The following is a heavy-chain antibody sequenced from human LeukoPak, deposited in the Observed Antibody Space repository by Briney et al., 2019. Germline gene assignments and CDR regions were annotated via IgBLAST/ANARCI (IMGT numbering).Heavy chain of an antibody. D-gene: IGHD3-10*02. CDR3: AELGITMIGGV. Sequence: PGGSLRLSCAASGFTFSSYEMNWVGQAPGKWREWLSYISSSGSTIYYADSVKDRFTISRDNAKNSRYLQMNSLRAEDTAVYYCAELGITMIGGVWGKGTTVTISS. V-gene: IGHV3-48*03. J-gene: IGHJ6*04. CDR2: ISSSGSTI. CDR1: GFTFSSYE.